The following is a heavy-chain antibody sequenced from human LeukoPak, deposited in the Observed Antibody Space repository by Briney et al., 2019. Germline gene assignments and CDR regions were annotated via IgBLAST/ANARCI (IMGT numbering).Heavy chain of an antibody. J-gene: IGHJ5*02. CDR2: IYYSGST. V-gene: IGHV4-39*01. CDR3: ARHEYSGSYYGLSWFDP. D-gene: IGHD1-26*01. Sequence: SETLSLTCTVSGGSISSSGYYWGWLRQPPGKGLEWVASIYYSGSTYYNPSLKSRVTISVHTSKTQLSLKLSSLTAADTAVYYCARHEYSGSYYGLSWFDPWGQGTLVTVSS. CDR1: GGSISSSGYY.